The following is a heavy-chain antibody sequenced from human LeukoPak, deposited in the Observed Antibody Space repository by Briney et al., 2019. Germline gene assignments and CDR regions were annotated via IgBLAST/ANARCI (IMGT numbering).Heavy chain of an antibody. V-gene: IGHV3-66*01. CDR1: GFIVSRNY. CDR2: IHSGGST. CDR3: ASDPGGNQNGFDI. Sequence: GGSLRLSCAASGFIVSRNYMSWVRQAPGKGLEWVSVIHSGGSTYYADSVKGRFIISRDNSKNTLYLQMNNLSSEDTAVYYCASDPGGNQNGFDIWGQGTMVTVSS. D-gene: IGHD3-16*01. J-gene: IGHJ3*02.